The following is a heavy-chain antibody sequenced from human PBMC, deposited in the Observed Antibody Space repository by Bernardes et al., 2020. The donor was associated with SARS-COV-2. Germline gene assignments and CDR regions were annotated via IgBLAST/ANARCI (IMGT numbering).Heavy chain of an antibody. CDR1: GFTFRTSS. CDR2: ISSSSGYI. J-gene: IGHJ4*02. V-gene: IGHV3-21*01. D-gene: IGHD6-19*01. Sequence: GGSLLLSCAASGFTFRTSSMNWVRQAPGKGLAWVSSISSSSGYIYYADSMKGRFTISRDNAKNSLFLQMNSLRAEDTAVYYCARNRGSGWPYFDSWGQGTLVTVSS. CDR3: ARNRGSGWPYFDS.